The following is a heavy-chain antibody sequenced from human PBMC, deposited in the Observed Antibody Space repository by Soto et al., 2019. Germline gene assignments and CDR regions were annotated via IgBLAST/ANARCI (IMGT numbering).Heavy chain of an antibody. CDR3: ARDHRLLWFGELLI. CDR2: INPSGGST. CDR1: GYTFTNYY. J-gene: IGHJ4*02. V-gene: IGHV1-46*03. D-gene: IGHD3-10*01. Sequence: QVQLVQSGAEVKKPGASVKVSCKASGYTFTNYYIHWVRQAPGQGIEWMGIINPSGGSTDYTQKFQDRVTMSRDTSTSTVYMELSSLRSDDTAVYYWARDHRLLWFGELLIWGQGTLVTVSS.